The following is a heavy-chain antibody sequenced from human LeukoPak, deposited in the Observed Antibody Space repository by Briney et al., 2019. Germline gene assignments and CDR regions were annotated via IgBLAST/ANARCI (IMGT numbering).Heavy chain of an antibody. D-gene: IGHD3-10*01. Sequence: PSETLSLTCAVSGYSISSGYYWGWIRQPPGKGLEWIGSIYHSGSTYYNPSLKSRVTISVDTSKNQFSLKLSSVTAADTAVYYCARLLMTSGFDYWGQGTLVTVSS. CDR3: ARLLMTSGFDY. V-gene: IGHV4-38-2*01. CDR1: GYSISSGYY. CDR2: IYHSGST. J-gene: IGHJ4*02.